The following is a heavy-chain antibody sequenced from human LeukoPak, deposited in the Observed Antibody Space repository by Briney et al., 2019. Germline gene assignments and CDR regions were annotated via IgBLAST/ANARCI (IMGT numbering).Heavy chain of an antibody. D-gene: IGHD3-22*01. J-gene: IGHJ4*02. CDR1: GGSFSGYY. V-gene: IGHV4-34*01. CDR3: ARGYYYNSSGYYYPPSG. CDR2: INHSGST. Sequence: KPSETLSLTCAVYGGSFSGYYWSWIPQPPGKGLEWIGEINHSGSTNYNPSLKSRVTISVDTSKNQFSLKLSSVTAADTAVYYCARGYYYNSSGYYYPPSGWGQGTLVTVSS.